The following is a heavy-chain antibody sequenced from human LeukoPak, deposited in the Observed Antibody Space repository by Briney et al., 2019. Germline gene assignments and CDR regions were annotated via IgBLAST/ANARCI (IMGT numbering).Heavy chain of an antibody. V-gene: IGHV3-21*01. J-gene: IGHJ4*02. CDR3: ARDSYYYDSSGYYERYFDY. CDR2: ISSSSSYI. CDR1: GFTFSSYS. D-gene: IGHD3-22*01. Sequence: PGGSLRLSCAASGFTFSSYSMNWVRQAPGKGLEWVSSISSSSSYIYYADSVKGRFTISRDNAKNSLYLQMNSLRAEDTAVYYCARDSYYYDSSGYYERYFDYWGQGTLVTVSS.